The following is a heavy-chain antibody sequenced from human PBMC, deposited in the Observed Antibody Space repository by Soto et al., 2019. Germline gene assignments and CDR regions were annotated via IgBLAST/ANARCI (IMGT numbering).Heavy chain of an antibody. J-gene: IGHJ6*01. CDR2: ISYDGSNK. Sequence: QVQLVESGGGVVQPGRSLRLSCAASGFTFSSYAMHWVRQAPGKRLEWVAVISYDGSNKYYADSVKGRFTISRDNSKNTLYLQMNSLRAEDTAVYYCARGGIAAYDGMDVWGQGTTVTVSS. D-gene: IGHD6-13*01. V-gene: IGHV3-30-3*01. CDR1: GFTFSSYA. CDR3: ARGGIAAYDGMDV.